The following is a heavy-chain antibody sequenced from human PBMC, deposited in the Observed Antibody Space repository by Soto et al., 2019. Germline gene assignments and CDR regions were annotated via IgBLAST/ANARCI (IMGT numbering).Heavy chain of an antibody. CDR2: TYYRSKWYN. D-gene: IGHD3-9*01. Sequence: QSQTLSLTCAISGDSVSSTSAAWNWIRQSPSRGLEWLGRTYYRSKWYNDYAVFVKSRITINPDTSKNQFSLQLNSVTPEDTAVYYCARAGYYLGRNWFDPWGQGTLVTVSS. V-gene: IGHV6-1*01. J-gene: IGHJ5*02. CDR3: ARAGYYLGRNWFDP. CDR1: GDSVSSTSAA.